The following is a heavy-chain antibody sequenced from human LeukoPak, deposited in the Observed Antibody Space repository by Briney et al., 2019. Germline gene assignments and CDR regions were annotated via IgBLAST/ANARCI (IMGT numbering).Heavy chain of an antibody. CDR2: IYTSGST. V-gene: IGHV4-4*07. CDR3: ARFEHSIAARPDSYYYYYYMDV. J-gene: IGHJ6*03. D-gene: IGHD6-6*01. Sequence: SETLSHTCTVSGGSISSYYWSWIRQPAGKGLEWIGRIYTSGSTNYNPSLKSRVTMSVDTSKNQFSLKLSSVTAADTAVYYCARFEHSIAARPDSYYYYYYMDVWGKGTTVTVSS. CDR1: GGSISSYY.